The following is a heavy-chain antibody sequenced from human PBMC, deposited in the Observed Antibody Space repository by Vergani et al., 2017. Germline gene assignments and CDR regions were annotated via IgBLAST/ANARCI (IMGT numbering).Heavy chain of an antibody. J-gene: IGHJ4*02. D-gene: IGHD3-22*01. V-gene: IGHV3-21*06. CDR2: IGSSGPYI. CDR1: GFTFSDFS. Sequence: VQLVESGGGLVKPGGSLRLSCAASGFTFSDFSMSWVRQAPGKGLEWVAFIGSSGPYINYADSVKGRFIISRDNTNNSLFLQLRSLRAEDAAVYYCARXQGTSAYYYGGFDYWGQGILVTVSS. CDR3: ARXQGTSAYYYGGFDY.